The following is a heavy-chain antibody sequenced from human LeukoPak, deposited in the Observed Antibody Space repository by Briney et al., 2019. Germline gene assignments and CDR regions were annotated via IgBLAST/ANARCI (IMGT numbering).Heavy chain of an antibody. J-gene: IGHJ4*02. D-gene: IGHD2-15*01. CDR1: GFTFSSYS. V-gene: IGHV3-53*01. Sequence: PGGSLRLSCAASGFTFSSYSMNWVRQAPGKGLEWVSVIYSGGSTYYADSVKGRFTISRDNSKNTLYLQMNSLRAEDTAVYYCARDVEYCSGGSCYAYDYRGQGTLVTVSS. CDR3: ARDVEYCSGGSCYAYDY. CDR2: IYSGGST.